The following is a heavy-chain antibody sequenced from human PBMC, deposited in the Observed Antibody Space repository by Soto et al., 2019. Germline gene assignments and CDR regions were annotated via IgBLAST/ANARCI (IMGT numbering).Heavy chain of an antibody. J-gene: IGHJ4*02. V-gene: IGHV3-15*01. CDR2: IKSKTDGGTT. CDR1: GFTFSNAW. CDR3: TTFTIFGVVNGLGDFDY. D-gene: IGHD3-3*01. Sequence: GGSLRLSCAASGFTFSNAWMSWVRQAPGKGLEWVGRIKSKTDGGTTDYAAPVKGRFTISRDDSKNTLYLQMNSLKTEDTAVYYCTTFTIFGVVNGLGDFDYLGQGTLVTVSS.